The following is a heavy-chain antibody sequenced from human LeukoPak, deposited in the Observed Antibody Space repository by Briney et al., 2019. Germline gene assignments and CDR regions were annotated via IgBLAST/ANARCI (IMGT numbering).Heavy chain of an antibody. CDR3: AREGDIVVVPAVRPNYFDY. CDR1: GGSISSYY. Sequence: SETLSLTCTVSGGSISSYYWSWIRQPAGRGLEWIGRIYTSGSTNYNPSLKSRVTMSVDTSKNQFSLKLSSVTAADTAVYYCAREGDIVVVPAVRPNYFDYWGQGTLVTVSS. J-gene: IGHJ4*02. V-gene: IGHV4-4*07. CDR2: IYTSGST. D-gene: IGHD2-2*01.